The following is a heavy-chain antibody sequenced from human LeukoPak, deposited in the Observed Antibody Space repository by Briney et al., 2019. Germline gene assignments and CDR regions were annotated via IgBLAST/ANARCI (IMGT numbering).Heavy chain of an antibody. CDR2: ISNIGDII. D-gene: IGHD6-13*01. Sequence: GGSPRLSCAASVFTFSNYEMNWVRQAPGKGLEWISHISNIGDIIHYADSVEGRFTISRDNAKNSLYLQMNSLRAEDTAVYYCAKDATAVVGTVYMDVWGKGTTVTISS. J-gene: IGHJ6*03. CDR1: VFTFSNYE. CDR3: AKDATAVVGTVYMDV. V-gene: IGHV3-48*03.